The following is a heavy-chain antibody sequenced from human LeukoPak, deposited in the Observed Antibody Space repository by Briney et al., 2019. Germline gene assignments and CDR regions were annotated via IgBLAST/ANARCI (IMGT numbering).Heavy chain of an antibody. J-gene: IGHJ4*02. D-gene: IGHD4-17*01. CDR1: GFTFSSYA. Sequence: PGGSLRLSCAASGFTFSSYAMHWVRQAPGKGLEWVAVISYDGSNKYYADSVKGRFTISRDNSKNTLYLQMNSLRAEDTAAYYCARGSTVTIPDYWGQGTLVTVSS. V-gene: IGHV3-30-3*01. CDR3: ARGSTVTIPDY. CDR2: ISYDGSNK.